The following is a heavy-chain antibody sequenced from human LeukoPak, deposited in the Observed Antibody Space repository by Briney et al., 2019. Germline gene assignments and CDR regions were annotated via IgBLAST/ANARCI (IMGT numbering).Heavy chain of an antibody. J-gene: IGHJ4*02. CDR3: ARDTAMAYFDY. V-gene: IGHV3-48*02. CDR2: ISSGSISI. D-gene: IGHD5-18*01. CDR1: GFTFSTSN. Sequence: PGGPLRLSCAASGFTFSTSNMHWVRQAPGKGLEWVSYISSGSISIYYADSVRGRFTISRDNAKNSLYLQMNSRRDEDTAVYYCARDTAMAYFDYWGQGSLVTVSS.